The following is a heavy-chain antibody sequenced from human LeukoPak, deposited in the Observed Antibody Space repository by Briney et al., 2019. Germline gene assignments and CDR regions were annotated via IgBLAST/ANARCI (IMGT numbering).Heavy chain of an antibody. V-gene: IGHV1-2*02. CDR3: ARDRSLKVYYMDV. CDR2: INPNSGGT. J-gene: IGHJ6*03. Sequence: VASVKVSCKASGYSFNAYYIHWVRQAPGQGLEWMGWINPNSGGTNYVQKFEGRVTMTRDTSIITVYMEMSRLTSDDTAIYFCARDRSLKVYYMDVWGRGTTVIISS. CDR1: GYSFNAYY.